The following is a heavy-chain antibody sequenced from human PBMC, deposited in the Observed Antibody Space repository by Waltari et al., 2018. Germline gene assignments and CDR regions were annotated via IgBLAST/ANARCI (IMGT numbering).Heavy chain of an antibody. CDR3: ARTHGDIWSGSLMWGNWFDP. CDR1: GYTFTSYD. J-gene: IGHJ5*02. CDR2: MNPNSGNT. D-gene: IGHD3-3*01. Sequence: QVQLVQSGAEVKKPGASVKVSCKASGYTFTSYDINWVRQATGQGLEWMGWMNPNSGNTGYAQKFQGRVTMTRNTSISTAYMELSSLRSEDTAVYYCARTHGDIWSGSLMWGNWFDPWGQGTLVTVSS. V-gene: IGHV1-8*02.